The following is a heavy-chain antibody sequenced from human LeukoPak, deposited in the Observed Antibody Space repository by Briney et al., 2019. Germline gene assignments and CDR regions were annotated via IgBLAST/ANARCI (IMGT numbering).Heavy chain of an antibody. J-gene: IGHJ3*02. D-gene: IGHD6-19*01. CDR3: ARDMNQWLTDSDAFDI. Sequence: GGSLRLSCAASGFTFSSYSMNWVRQAPGKGLEWVSYISSSSSTIYYADSVKGRFTISRDNAKNSLYLQMNSLRDEDTAVYYCARDMNQWLTDSDAFDIWGQGTMVTVSS. CDR2: ISSSSSTI. V-gene: IGHV3-48*02. CDR1: GFTFSSYS.